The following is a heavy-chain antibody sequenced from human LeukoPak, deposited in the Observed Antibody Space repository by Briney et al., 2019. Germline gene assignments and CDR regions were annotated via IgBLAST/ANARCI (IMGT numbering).Heavy chain of an antibody. CDR1: GGTFSSYA. V-gene: IGHV1-69*05. J-gene: IGHJ4*02. CDR2: IIPIFGTA. D-gene: IGHD6-19*01. Sequence: SVKVSCKASGGTFSSYAISWVRQAPGQGLEWMGGIIPIFGTANYAQKFQGRVTITTDESTSTAYMELSSPRSEDTAVYYCAREASSGRSLKGNFDYWGQGALVTVSS. CDR3: AREASSGRSLKGNFDY.